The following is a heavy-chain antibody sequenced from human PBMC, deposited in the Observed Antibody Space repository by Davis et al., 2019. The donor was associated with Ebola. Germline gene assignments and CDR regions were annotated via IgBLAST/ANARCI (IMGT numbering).Heavy chain of an antibody. J-gene: IGHJ5*02. CDR2: INHSGST. V-gene: IGHV4-34*01. Sequence: MPSETLSLTCAVYGGSSSGYYWSWIRQPPGKGLEWIGEINHSGSTNHNPSFKSRVTISVDTSKNQFSLKLSSVTAADTAVYYCARAPAPRYCSGGSCSWGWFDPWGQGTLVTVSS. CDR1: GGSSSGYY. CDR3: ARAPAPRYCSGGSCSWGWFDP. D-gene: IGHD2-15*01.